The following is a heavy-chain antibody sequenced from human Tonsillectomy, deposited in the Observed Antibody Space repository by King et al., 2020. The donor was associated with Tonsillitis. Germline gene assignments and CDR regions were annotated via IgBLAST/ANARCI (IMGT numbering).Heavy chain of an antibody. CDR1: GGSFSGYY. CDR2: INHSGST. V-gene: IGHV4-34*01. Sequence: VQLQQWGAGLLKPSETLSLPCAVYGGSFSGYYWSWLRQPPGKGLEWIGEINHSGSTNYNPSLKSRVTISVDTSKNQFSLKLSSVTAADTAVYYCARELARRYYYDSSGYYPFDYWGQGTLVTVSS. CDR3: ARELARRYYYDSSGYYPFDY. J-gene: IGHJ4*02. D-gene: IGHD3-22*01.